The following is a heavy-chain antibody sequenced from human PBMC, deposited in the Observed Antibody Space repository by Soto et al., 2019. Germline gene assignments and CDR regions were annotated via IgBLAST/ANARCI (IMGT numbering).Heavy chain of an antibody. Sequence: EVQLVESGGGLVQPGGSLRLSCAASGFTVSSNYMSWVRQAPGKGLEWVSVINSGGSTYYADSVKGRLTISRDNSKNTLYLQMNSLRAEDRAVYYCARIIAVAGYAFDIWGQGTIVTVSS. V-gene: IGHV3-66*01. CDR3: ARIIAVAGYAFDI. CDR1: GFTVSSNY. J-gene: IGHJ3*02. D-gene: IGHD6-19*01. CDR2: INSGGST.